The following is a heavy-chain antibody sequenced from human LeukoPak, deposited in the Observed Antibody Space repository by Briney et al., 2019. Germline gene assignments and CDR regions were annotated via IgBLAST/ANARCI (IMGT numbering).Heavy chain of an antibody. CDR1: GFTLSRYW. V-gene: IGHV3-7*01. D-gene: IGHD1-14*01. CDR2: INEDGGER. Sequence: GGSLRLSCAASGFTLSRYWMSWVRQAPGKGLEWVANINEDGGERHYVDTVKGRFTISRDNAKNSLYLQMNCLRAEDTAVYYCARGGNLENWGRGTLVTVSS. CDR3: ARGGNLEN. J-gene: IGHJ4*02.